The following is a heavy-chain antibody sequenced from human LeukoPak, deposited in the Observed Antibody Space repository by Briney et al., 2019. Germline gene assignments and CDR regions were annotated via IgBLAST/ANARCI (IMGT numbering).Heavy chain of an antibody. CDR3: AKDRRLWLSDAFDI. Sequence: GGSLRLSCAASEFTFSSYAMHWVRQAPGKGLEWVAVILYDGSNKKYADSVKGRFTISRDNSENTLYLQMNSLRAEDTAVYYCAKDRRLWLSDAFDIWGQGTMVTVSS. V-gene: IGHV3-30*18. CDR2: ILYDGSNK. D-gene: IGHD5-18*01. CDR1: EFTFSSYA. J-gene: IGHJ3*02.